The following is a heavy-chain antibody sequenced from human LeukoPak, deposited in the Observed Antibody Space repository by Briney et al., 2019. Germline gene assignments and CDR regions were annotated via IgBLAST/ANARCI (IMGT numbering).Heavy chain of an antibody. V-gene: IGHV3-23*01. CDR3: AKWSKWRPSY. Sequence: GGSLRLSCEASGFTFSDYAMTWVRQAPGKGLEWVSYISVVSDATYYADSVKGRFIVSRDNSKGTLSLQMNSLRVDDTATYYCAKWSKWRPSYWGPGTLVTVSP. J-gene: IGHJ4*02. CDR2: ISVVSDAT. D-gene: IGHD5-12*01. CDR1: GFTFSDYA.